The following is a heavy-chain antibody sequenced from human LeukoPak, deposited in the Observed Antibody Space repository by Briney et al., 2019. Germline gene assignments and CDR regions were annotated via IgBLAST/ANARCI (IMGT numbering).Heavy chain of an antibody. CDR1: GGSISSHY. CDR3: ARHSPYSSSSGKYFDY. Sequence: SETLSLACTVSGGSISSHYWSWIRQPPGKGLEWIGYIYYSGSTNYNPSLKSRVTISVDTSKNQFSLKLSSVTAADTAVYYCARHSPYSSSSGKYFDYWGQGTLVTVSS. V-gene: IGHV4-59*08. CDR2: IYYSGST. J-gene: IGHJ4*02. D-gene: IGHD6-6*01.